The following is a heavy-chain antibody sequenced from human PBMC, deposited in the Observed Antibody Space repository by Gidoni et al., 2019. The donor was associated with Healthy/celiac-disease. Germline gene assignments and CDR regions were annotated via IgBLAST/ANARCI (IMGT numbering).Heavy chain of an antibody. Sequence: EVQLVASGGGLVQPGGSLRLSCAASGFTFSSYEMNWVRQAPGKGLWWVSYISSSGSTIYYADSVKGRFTISRDNAKNSLYLQMNSLRAEDTAVYYCAGYDFWSGYYTGIGLGYWGQGTLVTVSS. D-gene: IGHD3-3*01. CDR2: ISSSGSTI. J-gene: IGHJ4*02. CDR3: AGYDFWSGYYTGIGLGY. CDR1: GFTFSSYE. V-gene: IGHV3-48*03.